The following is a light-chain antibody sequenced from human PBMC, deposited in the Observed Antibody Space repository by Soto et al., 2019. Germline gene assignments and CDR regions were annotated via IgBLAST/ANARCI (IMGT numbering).Light chain of an antibody. J-gene: IGLJ2*01. CDR2: DVD. CDR1: SSDIGGYNY. V-gene: IGLV2-14*03. CDR3: SSYTRSDTVI. Sequence: QSVLTQPASVSGSPGQSIIIACTGTSSDIGGYNYVSWYQHHPGKAPKLIIYDVDNRPSGVSARFSGSKSGNTASLTISGLQAEDEADYYCSSYTRSDTVIFGGGTKLTVL.